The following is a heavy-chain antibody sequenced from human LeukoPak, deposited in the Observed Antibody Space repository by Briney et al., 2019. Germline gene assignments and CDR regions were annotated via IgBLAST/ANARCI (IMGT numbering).Heavy chain of an antibody. Sequence: ASVKVSCKASEYTFTSYYMHWVRQAPGQGLEWMGWINPNSGGTSYAQKLQGRVTMTRDTSISKAYMELRRLRSDDPAVYYCARGVTARGFYYYMDVWGKGTTVTISS. J-gene: IGHJ6*03. D-gene: IGHD2-21*02. CDR3: ARGVTARGFYYYMDV. CDR2: INPNSGGT. V-gene: IGHV1-2*02. CDR1: EYTFTSYY.